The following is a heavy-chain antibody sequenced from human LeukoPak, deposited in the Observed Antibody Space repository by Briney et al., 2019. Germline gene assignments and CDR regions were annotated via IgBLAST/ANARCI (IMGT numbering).Heavy chain of an antibody. CDR3: ARDYIQPFDY. CDR2: INSDGSST. V-gene: IGHV3-74*01. Sequence: QPGGSLRLSCAASGFTFSSYWMHWVRQARGKWLVWVSRINSDGSSTSYADSVKGRFTISRDNAKSTLYLQMNSLRAEDTAVYYCARDYIQPFDYWGQGTLVTVSS. CDR1: GFTFSSYW. J-gene: IGHJ4*02. D-gene: IGHD4-11*01.